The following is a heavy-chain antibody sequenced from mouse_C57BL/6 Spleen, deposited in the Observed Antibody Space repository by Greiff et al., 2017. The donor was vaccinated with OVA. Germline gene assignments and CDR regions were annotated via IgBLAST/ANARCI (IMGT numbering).Heavy chain of an antibody. D-gene: IGHD2-5*01. CDR1: GFTFSSYA. V-gene: IGHV5-4*01. CDR2: ISDGGSYT. CDR3: ARESNSYAMDY. Sequence: LVESGGGLVKPGGSLKLSCAASGFTFSSYAMSWVRQTPEKRLEWVATISDGGSYTYYPDNVKGRFTISRDNAKNNLYLQMSHLKSEDTAMYYCARESNSYAMDYWGQGTSVTVSS. J-gene: IGHJ4*01.